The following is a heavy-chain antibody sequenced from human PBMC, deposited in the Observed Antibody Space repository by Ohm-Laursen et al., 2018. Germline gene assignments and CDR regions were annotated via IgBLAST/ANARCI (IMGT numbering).Heavy chain of an antibody. CDR3: ARRTSHWYFDL. CDR2: IYYSGST. D-gene: IGHD1-1*01. V-gene: IGHV4-59*08. CDR1: GGSISSYY. Sequence: GTLSLTWTVSGGSISSYYWSWIRQPPGKGLEWIGYIYYSGSTNYNPSLKSRVTISVDTSKNHSSLKLSSVTAADTAVYYCARRTSHWYFDLWGRGTLVTVSS. J-gene: IGHJ2*01.